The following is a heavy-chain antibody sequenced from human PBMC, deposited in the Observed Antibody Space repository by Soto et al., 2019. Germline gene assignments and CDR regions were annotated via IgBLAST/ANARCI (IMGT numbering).Heavy chain of an antibody. J-gene: IGHJ4*02. V-gene: IGHV5-51*01. CDR1: GYNFGNYW. CDR3: SRMQYSYGQLDYFDY. Sequence: PGESLKISCKGSGYNFGNYWIGWVRQMPGKGLKWMGIIYPGDSEVRYRPSFQGQVTISADKSISTAYLQWSSLKASDTALYFCSRMQYSYGQLDYFDYWGQGTQVTVSS. CDR2: IYPGDSEV. D-gene: IGHD3-16*01.